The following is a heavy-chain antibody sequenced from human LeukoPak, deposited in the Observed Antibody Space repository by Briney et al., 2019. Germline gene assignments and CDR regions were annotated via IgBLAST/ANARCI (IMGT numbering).Heavy chain of an antibody. V-gene: IGHV4-4*07. J-gene: IGHJ4*02. D-gene: IGHD2/OR15-2a*01. CDR1: GGSVSSNY. Sequence: PSETLSLTCTVSGGSVSSNYWNWIRQPAGKGLEWNGRIYNGGRTNYNPSLESRVTISIDRSKNQFSLKLTSVTAADTAVYYCAKSISMDFEYWGEGTLVTVSP. CDR2: IYNGGRT. CDR3: AKSISMDFEY.